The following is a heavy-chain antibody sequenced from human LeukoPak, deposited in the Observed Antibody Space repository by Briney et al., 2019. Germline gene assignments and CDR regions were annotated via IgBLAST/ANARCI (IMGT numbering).Heavy chain of an antibody. D-gene: IGHD6-19*01. CDR3: ARGYGIAVAGYFDY. V-gene: IGHV4-4*07. CDR1: GGSISSYY. Sequence: SETLSLTCTVSGGSISSYYWSWIRQPAGKGLEWIGRIYTSGSTNYNPSLKCRVTMSVDTSKNQFSLKLSSVTAADTAVYYCARGYGIAVAGYFDYWGQGTLVTVSS. J-gene: IGHJ4*02. CDR2: IYTSGST.